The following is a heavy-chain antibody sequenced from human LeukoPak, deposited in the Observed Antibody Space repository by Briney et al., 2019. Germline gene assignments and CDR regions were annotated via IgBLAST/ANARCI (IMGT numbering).Heavy chain of an antibody. CDR1: GFNFSSYG. J-gene: IGHJ4*02. V-gene: IGHV3-30*02. Sequence: GGSLRLSCAASGFNFSSYGIHWVRQAPGKGLEWVAFIRYDGSNKYYADSVKGRFTISRDNSKNTLYLQMNSLRAEDTAVYYCAKVLRLGDYFAYCGQGTLVTVSS. CDR3: AKVLRLGDYFAY. CDR2: IRYDGSNK. D-gene: IGHD1-26*01.